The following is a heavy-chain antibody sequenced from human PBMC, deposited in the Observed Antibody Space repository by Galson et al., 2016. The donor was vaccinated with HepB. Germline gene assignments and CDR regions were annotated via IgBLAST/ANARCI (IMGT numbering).Heavy chain of an antibody. CDR2: IYYSGST. Sequence: ETLSLTCTVSGGSISSYFWSWIRQPPGKGLERIGYIYYSGSTNYKPSLKSRVTILGDTSKNPFSLELSSVTAADTAVYYCARGGSRSVFGYGLDVWGQGTTVTVSS. J-gene: IGHJ6*02. D-gene: IGHD3-10*01. V-gene: IGHV4-59*01. CDR3: ARGGSRSVFGYGLDV. CDR1: GGSISSYF.